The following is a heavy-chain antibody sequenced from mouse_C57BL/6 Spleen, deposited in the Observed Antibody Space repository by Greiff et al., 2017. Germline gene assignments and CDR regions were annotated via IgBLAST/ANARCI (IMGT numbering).Heavy chain of an antibody. CDR1: GYTFTSYW. CDR2: IHPGSGST. V-gene: IGHV1-55*01. CDR3: AREGEAY. Sequence: VQLKQPGAELVKPGASVKMSCKASGYTFTSYWITWVKQRPGQGLEWIGDIHPGSGSTNYNEKFKGKATLTVDTSSSTAYMQLSSLTSEDSAVYCCAREGEAYWGQGTLVTVSA. J-gene: IGHJ3*01.